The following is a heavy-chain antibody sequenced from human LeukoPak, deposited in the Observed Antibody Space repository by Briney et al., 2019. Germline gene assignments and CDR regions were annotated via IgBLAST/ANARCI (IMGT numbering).Heavy chain of an antibody. CDR1: GGSISSGSYY. CDR2: ISGSGGST. Sequence: LSLTCTVSGGSISSGSYYWSWVRQAPGKGLEWVSAISGSGGSTYYADSVKGRFTISRDNSKNTLYLQMNSLRAEDTAVYYCAKQDIVVVVAALDYWGQGTLVTVSS. CDR3: AKQDIVVVVAALDY. J-gene: IGHJ4*02. D-gene: IGHD2-15*01. V-gene: IGHV3-23*01.